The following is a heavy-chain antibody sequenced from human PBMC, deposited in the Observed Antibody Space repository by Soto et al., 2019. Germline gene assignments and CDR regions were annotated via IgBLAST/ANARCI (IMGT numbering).Heavy chain of an antibody. V-gene: IGHV3-30*18. Sequence: GGSLRLSCAASGFTFSSYGMHWVRQAPGKGLEWVAVISYDGSNKYYADSVKGRFTISRDNSKNTLYLQMNSLRAEDTAVYYCAKAIVATITGAFAIWGQGTMVTVSS. D-gene: IGHD5-12*01. J-gene: IGHJ3*02. CDR3: AKAIVATITGAFAI. CDR2: ISYDGSNK. CDR1: GFTFSSYG.